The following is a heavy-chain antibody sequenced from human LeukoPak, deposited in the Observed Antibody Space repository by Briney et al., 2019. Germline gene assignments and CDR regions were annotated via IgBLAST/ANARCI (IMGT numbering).Heavy chain of an antibody. CDR2: ISGSGART. CDR3: ARDFYDGFALDY. V-gene: IGHV3-23*01. D-gene: IGHD2/OR15-2a*01. J-gene: IGHJ4*02. Sequence: GGSLRLSCAASGFTFSNYAMSWVRQAPGKGLEWVSGISGSGARTDYADFVKGRFTISRDNAKNSLYLQMDNLRAEDTGVYYCARDFYDGFALDYWGQGTLVTVSS. CDR1: GFTFSNYA.